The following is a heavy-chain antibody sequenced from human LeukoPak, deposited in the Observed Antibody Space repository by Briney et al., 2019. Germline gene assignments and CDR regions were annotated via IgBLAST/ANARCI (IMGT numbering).Heavy chain of an antibody. CDR3: ARSRQTDY. Sequence: PGGSLRLSCVASGFTFSNYWIHWVRQAPGKGLVWVSRINTDGSNTNYADSVKGRFTISRDNTKNTAYLQMNSLRAEDTAVYYCARSRQTDYWGQGTLVIVSS. J-gene: IGHJ4*02. CDR1: GFTFSNYW. V-gene: IGHV3-74*01. CDR2: INTDGSNT.